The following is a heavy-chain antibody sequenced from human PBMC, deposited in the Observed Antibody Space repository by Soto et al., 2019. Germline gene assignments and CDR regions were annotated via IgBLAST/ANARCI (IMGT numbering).Heavy chain of an antibody. CDR2: IYYSGST. Sequence: SETLSLTCTVSGGSISSYYWSWIRQPPGKGLEWIGYIYYSGSTNYNPSLKSRVTISVDTSKNQFSLKLSSVTAADTAVYYCARVGGYSGYDLWGQGTLVTVSS. V-gene: IGHV4-59*12. D-gene: IGHD5-12*01. CDR3: ARVGGYSGYDL. J-gene: IGHJ4*02. CDR1: GGSISSYY.